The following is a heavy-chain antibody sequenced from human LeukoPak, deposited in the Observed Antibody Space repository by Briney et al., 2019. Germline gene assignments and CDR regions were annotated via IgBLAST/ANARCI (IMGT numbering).Heavy chain of an antibody. D-gene: IGHD6-13*01. CDR2: IHHSGST. V-gene: IGHV4-4*02. CDR3: ACKTTTAVGTFDY. Sequence: RTSGTLSLTCAVSGDSISSSNWWSWVRQPPGKGLEWIGEIHHSGSTNSNPSLKSRVTISVDKSKNQFSLKLSSVTVADTALYYCACKTTTAVGTFDYWGQGTQVTVSS. J-gene: IGHJ4*02. CDR1: GDSISSSNW.